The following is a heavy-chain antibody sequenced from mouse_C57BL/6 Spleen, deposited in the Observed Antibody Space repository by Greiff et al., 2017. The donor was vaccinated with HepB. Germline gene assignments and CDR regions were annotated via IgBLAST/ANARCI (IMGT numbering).Heavy chain of an antibody. D-gene: IGHD2-4*01. J-gene: IGHJ4*01. V-gene: IGHV5-9-1*02. CDR3: TRARITYYAMDY. CDR1: GFTFSSYA. CDR2: ISSGGDYI. Sequence: EVKLVESGEGLVKPGGSLKLSCAASGFTFSSYAMSWVRQTPEKRLEWVAYISSGGDYIYYADTVKGRFTISRDNARNTLYLQMSSLKSEDTAMYYCTRARITYYAMDYWGQGTSVTVSS.